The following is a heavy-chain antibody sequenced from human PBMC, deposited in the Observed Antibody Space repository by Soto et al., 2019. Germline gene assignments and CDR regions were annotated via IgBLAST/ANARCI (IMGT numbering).Heavy chain of an antibody. V-gene: IGHV1-18*01. CDR1: GYTFTSYG. J-gene: IGHJ5*02. CDR3: ARDRYYYGSGSYYISWFDP. D-gene: IGHD3-10*01. CDR2: ISAYNGNT. Sequence: GASVKVFCKASGYTFTSYGISWVRQAPGQGLEWMGWISAYNGNTNYAQKLQGRVTMTTDTSTSTAYMELRGLRSDDTAVYYCARDRYYYGSGSYYISWFDPWGQGTLVTVSS.